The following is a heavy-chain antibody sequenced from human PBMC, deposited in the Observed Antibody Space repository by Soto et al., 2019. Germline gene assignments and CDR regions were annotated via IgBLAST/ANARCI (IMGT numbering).Heavy chain of an antibody. V-gene: IGHV3-11*06. J-gene: IGHJ4*02. CDR3: VRDPIRGRRVGVY. CDR2: ISISSSYT. D-gene: IGHD6-25*01. Sequence: PGGSLRLSCAVSGFTFSDYYMSWIRQAPGRGLEWIAYISISSSYTDYADSVKGRFTISRDNAKNAVYLQLNSLTAADTAVYYCVRDPIRGRRVGVYWGQGTLVTVSS. CDR1: GFTFSDYY.